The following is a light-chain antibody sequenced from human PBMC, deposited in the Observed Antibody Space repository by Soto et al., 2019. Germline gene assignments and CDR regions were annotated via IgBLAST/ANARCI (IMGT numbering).Light chain of an antibody. J-gene: IGKJ1*01. CDR3: HHHNSYSQT. Sequence: DIPLTQSPPTLSASVGDRVTITCRASQSIRYYLAWYQQMPGKAPKLLIYGASSLQSGVPSRFSGSGSGTEFTLTISSLQPDDFATYFCHHHNSYSQTFGQGTKVEIK. CDR2: GAS. V-gene: IGKV1-5*01. CDR1: QSIRYY.